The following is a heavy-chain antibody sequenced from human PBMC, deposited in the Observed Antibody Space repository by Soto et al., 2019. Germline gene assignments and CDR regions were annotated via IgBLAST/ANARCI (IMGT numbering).Heavy chain of an antibody. CDR2: INNDGSST. V-gene: IGHV3-74*01. Sequence: PGGSLRLSCAASGFTLNNYWMHWVREAPGKGLVWVSRINNDGSSTAYADPVKGRFTISSDNAKNTLYLQMNSLRAEDTAIYYCARDLGGPDYWGQGTLVTVSS. CDR3: ARDLGGPDY. J-gene: IGHJ4*02. D-gene: IGHD3-16*01. CDR1: GFTLNNYW.